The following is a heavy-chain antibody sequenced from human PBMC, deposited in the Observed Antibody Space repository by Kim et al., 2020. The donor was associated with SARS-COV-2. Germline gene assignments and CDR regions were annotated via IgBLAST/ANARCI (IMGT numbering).Heavy chain of an antibody. Sequence: YNPSLRSRVTLSVDTSKNQFSLKVTSVTAADTAVYYCASRTQSSTWYFDYWGQGTLVTVSS. D-gene: IGHD6-13*01. V-gene: IGHV4-39*01. J-gene: IGHJ4*02. CDR3: ASRTQSSTWYFDY.